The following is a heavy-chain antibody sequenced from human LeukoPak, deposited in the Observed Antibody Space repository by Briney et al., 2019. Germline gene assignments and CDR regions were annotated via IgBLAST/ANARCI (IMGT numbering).Heavy chain of an antibody. CDR2: INPNSGGT. CDR3: ARGYCSGGSCYSI. V-gene: IGHV1-2*02. J-gene: IGHJ4*02. CDR1: GYTFTAYY. D-gene: IGHD2-15*01. Sequence: GASVKVSCKASGYTFTAYYMHWVRQAPGQGLEWMGWINPNSGGTNYAQKFQGRVTMTRDTSISTAYMELSRLSSDDTAVYYCARGYCSGGSCYSIWGQEPWSPSPQ.